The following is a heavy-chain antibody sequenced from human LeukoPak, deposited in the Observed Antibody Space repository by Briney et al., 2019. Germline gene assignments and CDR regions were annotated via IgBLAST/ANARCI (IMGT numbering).Heavy chain of an antibody. J-gene: IGHJ6*02. CDR2: IWYDGSNK. V-gene: IGHV3-33*08. CDR3: ARAHGRYYYGMDV. Sequence: PGGSLRLSCAASGFTFDDYAMHWVRQAPGKGLEWVAVIWYDGSNKYYADSVKGRFTISRDNSKNTLYLQMNSLRAEDTAVYYCARAHGRYYYGMDVWGQGTTVTVSS. CDR1: GFTFDDYA.